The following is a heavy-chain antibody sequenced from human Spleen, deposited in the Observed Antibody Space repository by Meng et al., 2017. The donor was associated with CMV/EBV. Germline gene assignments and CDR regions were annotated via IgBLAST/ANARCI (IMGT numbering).Heavy chain of an antibody. V-gene: IGHV3-30*04. CDR1: GFTFTNYA. Sequence: GGSLRLSCVASGFTFTNYALHWVRQAPGKGLEWVAFISYDGKNKYYPDSVRGRFTISRDNSKNTVYLQMNSLRAEDTALYYLARDYSTGSYMRYHYGMDVWGQGTTVTVSS. D-gene: IGHD3-22*01. CDR3: ARDYSTGSYMRYHYGMDV. CDR2: ISYDGKNK. J-gene: IGHJ6*02.